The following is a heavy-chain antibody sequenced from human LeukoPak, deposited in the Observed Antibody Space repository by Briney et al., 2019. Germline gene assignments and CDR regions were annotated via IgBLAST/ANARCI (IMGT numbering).Heavy chain of an antibody. Sequence: PGGSLRLSCAASGFTVSSNYMSWVRQAPGKGLEWVSVICSGGSTYYADSVKGRFTISRDNSKNTLYLQMNSLRAEDTAVYYCARGGSVVAATDNWFDPWGQGTLVTVSS. CDR3: ARGGSVVAATDNWFDP. CDR2: ICSGGST. J-gene: IGHJ5*02. CDR1: GFTVSSNY. D-gene: IGHD2-15*01. V-gene: IGHV3-53*01.